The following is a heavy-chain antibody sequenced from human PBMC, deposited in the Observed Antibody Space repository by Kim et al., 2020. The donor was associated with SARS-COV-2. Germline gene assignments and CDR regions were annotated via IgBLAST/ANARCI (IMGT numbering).Heavy chain of an antibody. D-gene: IGHD6-13*01. CDR1: GYSFTSYW. CDR3: ARGGGVGVYDSSSWSAY. Sequence: GESLKISCKGSGYSFTSYWISLVRQMPGKGLEWMGRIDPRDSYTNYSPSFQGHVTISADRSISTAYLQWSSLKASDTAMYFFARGGGVGVYDSSSWSAYWGQGTLVTVSS. V-gene: IGHV5-10-1*01. J-gene: IGHJ4*02. CDR2: IDPRDSYT.